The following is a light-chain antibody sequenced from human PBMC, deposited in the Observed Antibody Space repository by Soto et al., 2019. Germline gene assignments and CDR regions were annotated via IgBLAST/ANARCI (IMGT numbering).Light chain of an antibody. CDR2: DAS. CDR1: QSVSTY. CDR3: QQRSNWPPFT. Sequence: EIVLTQSPATLSLSPGERATLSCRASQSVSTYLAWYQHKPCQAPRLLIYDASKRATAIPARCSCSGSGTACTLTISSLEPEDFAVYYCQQRSNWPPFTFGQGTRLEIK. J-gene: IGKJ5*01. V-gene: IGKV3-11*01.